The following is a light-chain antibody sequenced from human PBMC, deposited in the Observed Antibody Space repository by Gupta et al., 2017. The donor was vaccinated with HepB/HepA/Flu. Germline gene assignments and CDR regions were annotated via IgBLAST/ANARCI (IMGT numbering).Light chain of an antibody. CDR3: QSYDSSLSVVV. CDR2: GNS. J-gene: IGLJ2*01. CDR1: SSNIGAGYD. Sequence: VNISCTWSSSNIGAGYDVHWYQQLPGTAPKLLIYGNSNRPSGVPDRFSGSKSGTSASLAITGLQAEDEADYYCQSYDSSLSVVVFGGGTKLTVL. V-gene: IGLV1-40*01.